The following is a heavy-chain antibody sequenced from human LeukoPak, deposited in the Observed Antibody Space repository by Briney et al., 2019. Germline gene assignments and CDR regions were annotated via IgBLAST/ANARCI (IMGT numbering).Heavy chain of an antibody. CDR2: INHSGST. D-gene: IGHD5-12*01. J-gene: IGHJ4*02. CDR1: GGSFSGYY. V-gene: IGHV4-34*01. Sequence: SETLSLTCAVYGGSFSGYYWSWIRQPPGKGLEWIGEINHSGSTNYNPSLKSRVTISVGTSKNQFSLKLSSVTAADTAVYYCARGPTAWWLLASFDYWGQGTLVAVSS. CDR3: ARGPTAWWLLASFDY.